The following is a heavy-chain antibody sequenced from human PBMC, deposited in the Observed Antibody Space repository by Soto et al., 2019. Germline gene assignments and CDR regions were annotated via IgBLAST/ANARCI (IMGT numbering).Heavy chain of an antibody. CDR1: GGTFSSYA. V-gene: IGHV1-69*01. D-gene: IGHD3-22*01. Sequence: QVQLVQSGAEVKKPGSSVKVSCKASGGTFSSYAISWVRQAPGQGLEWMGGIIPIFGTANYAQKFQGRVTITADESTSTAYMELSSLRSEDTAVYYCARSENYDSSGYYESVYAFDIWGQGTMVTVSS. CDR3: ARSENYDSSGYYESVYAFDI. CDR2: IIPIFGTA. J-gene: IGHJ3*02.